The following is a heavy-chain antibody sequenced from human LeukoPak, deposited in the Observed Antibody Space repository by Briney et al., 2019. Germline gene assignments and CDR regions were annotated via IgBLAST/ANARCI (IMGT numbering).Heavy chain of an antibody. CDR2: INHSGST. CDR1: GGSFSGYY. D-gene: IGHD5-24*01. Sequence: SETLSLTCAVYGGSFSGYYWSWIRQPPGKGLEWIGEINHSGSTNYNPSLKSRVTISVDTSKNQFSLKLSSVTAADAAVYYGAGDRCATCAFDICGHGTMVTVSS. CDR3: AGDRCATCAFDI. J-gene: IGHJ3*02. V-gene: IGHV4-34*01.